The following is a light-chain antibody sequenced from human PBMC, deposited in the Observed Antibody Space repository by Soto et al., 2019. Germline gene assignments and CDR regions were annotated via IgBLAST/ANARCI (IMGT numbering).Light chain of an antibody. V-gene: IGKV3-11*01. CDR2: DAS. Sequence: DIVMTQSPDCLAVSPGERATLSCRAIQSVKTFLVWYQQRPGQAPRLLIHDASHRAAGIPARFSGSGFGTDFTLTISSLEPEDAAVYYCQQRSNWPPITFGQGTRLEIK. CDR1: QSVKTF. J-gene: IGKJ5*01. CDR3: QQRSNWPPIT.